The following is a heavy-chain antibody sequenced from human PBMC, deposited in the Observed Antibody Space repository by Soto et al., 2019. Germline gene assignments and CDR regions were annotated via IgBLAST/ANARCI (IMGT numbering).Heavy chain of an antibody. CDR1: GYTFTSYY. D-gene: IGHD2-15*01. J-gene: IGHJ4*02. CDR3: ARAGDIVVVVAATTGHYFDY. V-gene: IGHV1-46*01. Sequence: ASVKVSCKASGYTFTSYYMHWVRQAPGQGLEWMGIINPSGGSTSYAQKFQGRVTMTRDTSTSTVYMELSSLRSEDTAVYYCARAGDIVVVVAATTGHYFDYWGQVTLVTVS. CDR2: INPSGGST.